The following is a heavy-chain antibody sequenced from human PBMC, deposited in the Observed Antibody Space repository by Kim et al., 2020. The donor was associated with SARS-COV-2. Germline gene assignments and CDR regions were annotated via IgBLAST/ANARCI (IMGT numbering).Heavy chain of an antibody. D-gene: IGHD2-2*01. Sequence: SETLSLTCTVSGGSISSYYWSWIRQPPGKGLEWIGYIYYSGSTNYNPSLKSRVTISVDTSKNQFSLKLSSVTAADTAVYYCARRASEKEQYQAISYYYMDVWGKGTTVTVSS. CDR1: GGSISSYY. CDR3: ARRASEKEQYQAISYYYMDV. CDR2: IYYSGST. V-gene: IGHV4-59*08. J-gene: IGHJ6*03.